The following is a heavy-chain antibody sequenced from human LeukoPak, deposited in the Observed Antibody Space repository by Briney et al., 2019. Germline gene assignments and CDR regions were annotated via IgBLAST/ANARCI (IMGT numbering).Heavy chain of an antibody. Sequence: GGSLRLSCAASGFTFSNYALSWVRQAPGKGLEWVSAVTGNGGGTYYADSVKGRFTISRDNSKNTLYLQMNSLRAEDTAVYYCPKSGSGTYYTWGQGTLLTSPQ. J-gene: IGHJ5*02. CDR3: PKSGSGTYYT. V-gene: IGHV3-23*01. CDR1: GFTFSNYA. CDR2: VTGNGGGT. D-gene: IGHD3-10*01.